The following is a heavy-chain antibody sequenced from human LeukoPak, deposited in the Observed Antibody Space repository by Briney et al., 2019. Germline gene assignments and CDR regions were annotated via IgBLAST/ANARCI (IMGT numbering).Heavy chain of an antibody. J-gene: IGHJ4*02. CDR1: GYTFTGYY. V-gene: IGHV1-2*02. CDR3: ARVYCSSTSCYTPGGY. CDR2: INPNSGGT. Sequence: ASVKVSCKASGYTFTGYYMHWVRQAPGQGLEWMGWINPNSGGTNYAQEFQGRVTMTRDTSISTAYMELSRLRSDDTAVYYCARVYCSSTSCYTPGGYWGQGTLVTVSS. D-gene: IGHD2-2*02.